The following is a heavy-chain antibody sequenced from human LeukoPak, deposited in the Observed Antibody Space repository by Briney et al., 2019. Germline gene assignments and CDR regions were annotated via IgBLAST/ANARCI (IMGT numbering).Heavy chain of an antibody. Sequence: PGGSLCLSCAASGFTISDNNLSWIRRAPGKGLEWVAYISSSGSNIYYADSVKGRFTISRDNSKNTLYLQMNSLRAEDTAVYYCARGGRGSSWYEKWGQGTLVAVSS. CDR1: GFTISDNN. CDR3: ARGGRGSSWYEK. V-gene: IGHV3-11*04. J-gene: IGHJ4*02. CDR2: ISSSGSNI. D-gene: IGHD6-13*01.